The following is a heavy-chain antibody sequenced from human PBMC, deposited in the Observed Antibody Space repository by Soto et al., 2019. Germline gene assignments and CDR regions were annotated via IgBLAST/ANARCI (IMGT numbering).Heavy chain of an antibody. J-gene: IGHJ4*02. CDR1: GYPWTDHY. CDR2: IEPRSCAS. CDR3: ARDNYGPLGN. Sequence: APVKVACKPSGYPWTDHYIHRVRQAPGLGLEWMGWIEPRSCASRETQRFQGRFTMTRDTSTNTVYMELSSLRSDDTAVYFCARDNYGPLGNWGQRTLVTVSS. D-gene: IGHD3-16*01. V-gene: IGHV1-2*02.